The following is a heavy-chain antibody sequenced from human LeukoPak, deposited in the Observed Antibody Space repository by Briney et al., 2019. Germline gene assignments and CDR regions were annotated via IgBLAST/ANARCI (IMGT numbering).Heavy chain of an antibody. CDR2: FDPEDGET. CDR3: ATGEGNPYYYDSSGYFFGL. CDR1: GYTLTELS. D-gene: IGHD3-22*01. V-gene: IGHV1-24*01. Sequence: ASVKVSCKVSGYTLTELSMHWVRQAPGKGLEWMGGFDPEDGETIYAQKFQGRVTMTEDTSTDTAYMELSSLRSEDTAVYYCATGEGNPYYYDSSGYFFGLWGQGTMVTISS. J-gene: IGHJ3*01.